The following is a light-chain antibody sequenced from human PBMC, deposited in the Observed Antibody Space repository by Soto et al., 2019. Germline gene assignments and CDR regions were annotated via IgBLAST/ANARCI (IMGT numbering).Light chain of an antibody. CDR1: QSVSNY. Sequence: EIVLTQSPATLSLSPGEGATLSCRASQSVSNYIAWYQQKPGQAPRVLIYDASNRAAGVPARFSGSGSGTDFTLTISSLEPEDFAVYYCQQRSSWYSFCQGTKLEIK. CDR3: QQRSSWYS. J-gene: IGKJ2*01. V-gene: IGKV3-11*01. CDR2: DAS.